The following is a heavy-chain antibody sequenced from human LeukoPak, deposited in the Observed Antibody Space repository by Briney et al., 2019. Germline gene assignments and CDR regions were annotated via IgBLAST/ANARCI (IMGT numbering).Heavy chain of an antibody. Sequence: SETLSLTCSVSGGSISSSTYYWGWVRQSPGKGLEWIGRINYSGSTYYNPSLKSRVTMSVDMYNNQFSLKLTSVTAADTAVYYCASGIDARSDSSDWGQGTLVTVSS. CDR2: INYSGST. J-gene: IGHJ4*02. D-gene: IGHD6-19*01. CDR1: GGSISSSTYY. CDR3: ASGIDARSDSSD. V-gene: IGHV4-39*01.